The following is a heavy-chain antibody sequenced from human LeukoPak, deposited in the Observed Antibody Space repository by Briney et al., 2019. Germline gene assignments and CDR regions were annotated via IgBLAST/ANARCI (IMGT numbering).Heavy chain of an antibody. V-gene: IGHV4-39*01. Sequence: PSETLSLTCTVSGGSISSSNYYWGWIRQPPGKGLEWIGSIYYSGSTYYNPSLKSRVTISVDTSKNQFSLKLSSVTAADTAVYYCARSPNSGYDPFDYWGQGTLVTVSS. J-gene: IGHJ4*02. CDR2: IYYSGST. CDR3: ARSPNSGYDPFDY. D-gene: IGHD5-12*01. CDR1: GGSISSSNYY.